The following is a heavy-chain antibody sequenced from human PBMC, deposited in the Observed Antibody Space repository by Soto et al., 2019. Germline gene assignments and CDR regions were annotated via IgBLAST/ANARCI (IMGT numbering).Heavy chain of an antibody. D-gene: IGHD3-10*01. CDR3: ARDGGYGSGSYRFDY. CDR2: IYYSGST. V-gene: IGHV4-31*03. CDR1: GGSISSGGYY. J-gene: IGHJ4*02. Sequence: QVQLQESGPGLVKPSQTLSLTCTVSGGSISSGGYYWSWIRQHPGKGLEWIGYIYYSGSTSYNPSLKSRVTLSIDPSKNQFSLKVSSVTAADTAVYYCARDGGYGSGSYRFDYWGQGTLVTVSS.